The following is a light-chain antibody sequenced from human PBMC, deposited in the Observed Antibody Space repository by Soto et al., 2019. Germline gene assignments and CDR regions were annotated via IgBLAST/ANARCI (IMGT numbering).Light chain of an antibody. J-gene: IGKJ1*01. CDR1: QSVSSN. Sequence: EIVMTQSPATLSVSPGERATPSCRASQSVSSNLAWYQQKPGQAPRLLISGASNRATGTPDRFRGSGSGTDFTLTITRLEPEDFAVYYCHQYGSAPWTFGQGTKVDIK. CDR3: HQYGSAPWT. CDR2: GAS. V-gene: IGKV3-20*01.